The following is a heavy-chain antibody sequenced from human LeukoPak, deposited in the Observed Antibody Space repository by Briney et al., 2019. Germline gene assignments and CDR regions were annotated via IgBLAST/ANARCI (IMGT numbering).Heavy chain of an antibody. Sequence: PSQTLSLTCAVSGDSISSGGYWWSWIRQHPGKGPAWIGYISYGGNTYYNPSLKSRVAISADTPKNQFSLKLSSTTAADTAVYYCARAPVATPSEFDYWGQGTLVTVSS. CDR2: ISYGGNT. CDR3: ARAPVATPSEFDY. CDR1: GDSISSGGYW. V-gene: IGHV4-31*11. J-gene: IGHJ4*02. D-gene: IGHD5-12*01.